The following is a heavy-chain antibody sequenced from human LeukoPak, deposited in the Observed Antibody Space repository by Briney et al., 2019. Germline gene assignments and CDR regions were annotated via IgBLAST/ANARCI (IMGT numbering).Heavy chain of an antibody. CDR3: ARQLRKFAPFYMDV. J-gene: IGHJ6*03. CDR1: GYSFTTYW. D-gene: IGHD3-16*01. Sequence: KPGESLKISCKASGYSFTTYWIGWVRQMPGKGLEWMGIIYPGDSGTRYSPSFQGQVTISADESISTAYLQWSSLKASDTAMYYCARQLRKFAPFYMDVWGKGTTVTVSS. CDR2: IYPGDSGT. V-gene: IGHV5-51*01.